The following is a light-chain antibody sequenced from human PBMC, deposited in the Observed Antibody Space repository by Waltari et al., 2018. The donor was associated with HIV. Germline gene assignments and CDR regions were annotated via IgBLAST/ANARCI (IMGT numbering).Light chain of an antibody. CDR3: QSYDSSLSGWV. Sequence: QSVLTQPPSVCGAPGQRVTISCTGSSANIGAGYDVHWYQQLPGTAPKLLIYGNSNRPSGVPYRFSGSKSGTSASLAITGLQAEDEADYYCQSYDSSLSGWVFGGGTKLTVL. V-gene: IGLV1-40*01. CDR2: GNS. CDR1: SANIGAGYD. J-gene: IGLJ3*02.